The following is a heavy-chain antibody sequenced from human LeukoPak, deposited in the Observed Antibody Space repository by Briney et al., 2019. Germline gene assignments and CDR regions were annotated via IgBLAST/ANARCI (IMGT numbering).Heavy chain of an antibody. CDR2: VSSSGANT. CDR1: GFSFNSAA. CDR3: AKDVQGSY. V-gene: IGHV3-23*01. Sequence: GRSLRFSCAASGFSFNSAAMTWVRQAPGNRLEWVSLVSSSGANTYYADSVKGRFTISRDNSKNTVYLQMNSLRAEDTAIYYCAKDVQGSYWGQGTLVPVSS. J-gene: IGHJ4*02. D-gene: IGHD3-10*02.